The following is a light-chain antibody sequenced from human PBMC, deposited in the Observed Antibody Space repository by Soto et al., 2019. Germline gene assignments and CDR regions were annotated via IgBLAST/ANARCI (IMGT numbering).Light chain of an antibody. CDR1: QSVSSY. CDR3: QQRSNWPPLFT. V-gene: IGKV3-11*01. CDR2: DAP. J-gene: IGKJ3*01. Sequence: EIVLTQSPATLSLSPGERATLSCRASQSVSSYLAWYQQKPGQAPRLLIYDAPNRATGIPARFRGSGSGTDFTLTISSLEPEDFAVYYWQQRSNWPPLFTFGPGTKVDIK.